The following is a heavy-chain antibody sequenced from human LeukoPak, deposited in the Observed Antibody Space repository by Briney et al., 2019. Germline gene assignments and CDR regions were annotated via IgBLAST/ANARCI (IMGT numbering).Heavy chain of an antibody. J-gene: IGHJ4*02. CDR3: ASAFQYSSSLG. CDR1: GGSISSGRHY. V-gene: IGHV4-39*01. CDR2: LSYGRST. D-gene: IGHD6-6*01. Sequence: SSETLSLTCSVSGGSISSGRHYWGWVRQPPGKGLEWIGSLSYGRSTYYKPSLKSRVSMSVDTSKNQFSLKLSSVTAADTAVYYCASAFQYSSSLGWGQGTLVTVSS.